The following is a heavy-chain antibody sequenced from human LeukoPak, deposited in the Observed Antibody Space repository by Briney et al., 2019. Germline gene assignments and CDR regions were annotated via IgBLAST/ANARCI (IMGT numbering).Heavy chain of an antibody. J-gene: IGHJ6*03. CDR2: ITSGGVTT. CDR3: AKGGVEYYYYYMDV. Sequence: GGSLRLSXAASGFLFNNFAMSWVRQTPGRGLEWVSTITSGGVTTWYAESVKGRFTISRDNSKSTLDLLLTSLRTEDTAVYYCAKGGVEYYYYYMDVWGKGTTVTVSS. V-gene: IGHV3-23*01. CDR1: GFLFNNFA.